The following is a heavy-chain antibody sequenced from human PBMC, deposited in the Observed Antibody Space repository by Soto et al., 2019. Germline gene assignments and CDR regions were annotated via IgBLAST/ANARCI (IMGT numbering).Heavy chain of an antibody. CDR1: DFSLSTTGVG. D-gene: IGHD4-17*01. J-gene: IGHJ4*02. CDR3: ARVDYGDHFDY. V-gene: IGHV2-5*02. CDR2: IYWDDEK. Sequence: SGPTLVNPTQTLTLTCTFSDFSLSTTGVGVGWIRQPPGKALEWLALIYWDDEKRYSPSLKSRLTITKDTSKNQVVLTMTNMDPVDTATYYCARVDYGDHFDYWGQGSLVTVSS.